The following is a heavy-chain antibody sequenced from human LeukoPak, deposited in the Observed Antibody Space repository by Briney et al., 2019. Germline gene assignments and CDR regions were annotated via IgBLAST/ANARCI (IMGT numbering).Heavy chain of an antibody. CDR2: IYTSGST. Sequence: SETLSLTCTVSGGSISSYYWSWIRQPAGKGLEWIGRIYTSGSTNYNPSLKSRVTMSVDTSKNQFSLKLSSVTAADTAVYYCARDWITGTTVSVYYYYYMDVWGKGTTATVSS. V-gene: IGHV4-4*07. J-gene: IGHJ6*03. CDR1: GGSISSYY. D-gene: IGHD1-7*01. CDR3: ARDWITGTTVSVYYYYYMDV.